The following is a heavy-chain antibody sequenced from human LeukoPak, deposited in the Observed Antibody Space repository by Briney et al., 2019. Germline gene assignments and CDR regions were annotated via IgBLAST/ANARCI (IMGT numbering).Heavy chain of an antibody. J-gene: IGHJ4*02. CDR3: ARVRWLQLTSA. V-gene: IGHV3-48*01. CDR2: ISSSSSTI. CDR1: GFTFSSYS. D-gene: IGHD5-24*01. Sequence: PGGSLRLSCAASGFTFSSYSMNWVRQAPGKGLEWVSYISSSSSTIYYADSVKGRFTISRDNAKNSLYLQMDSLRAEDTAVYYCARVRWLQLTSAWGQGTLVTVSS.